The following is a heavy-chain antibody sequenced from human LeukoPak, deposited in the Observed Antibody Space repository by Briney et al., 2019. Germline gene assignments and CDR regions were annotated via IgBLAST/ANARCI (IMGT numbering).Heavy chain of an antibody. V-gene: IGHV3-23*01. J-gene: IGHJ4*02. Sequence: GGSLRLSCAASGFSFSSYTMNWVRQPPGKGLEWVSSIFPSGGEIHYADSVRGRFTISRDNSKSTLSLQMNSLRAEDTAIYYCATYRQVLLPFESWGQGTLVTVSS. CDR2: IFPSGGEI. CDR3: ATYRQVLLPFES. D-gene: IGHD2-8*02. CDR1: GFSFSSYT.